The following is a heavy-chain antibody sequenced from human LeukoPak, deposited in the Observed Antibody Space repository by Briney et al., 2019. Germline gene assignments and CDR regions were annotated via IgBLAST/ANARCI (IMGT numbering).Heavy chain of an antibody. V-gene: IGHV3-30*02. J-gene: IGHJ4*02. CDR2: IRYDGRNK. CDR3: AKALWGDTAMVLNY. D-gene: IGHD5-18*01. CDR1: GFTFSSYG. Sequence: GGSLRLSCAASGFTFSSYGMHWVRQAPGKGLEWVAFIRYDGRNKYYADSVKGRFTISRYNSKTALYLQMNSLRAEDTAVYYCAKALWGDTAMVLNYWGQGTLVTVSS.